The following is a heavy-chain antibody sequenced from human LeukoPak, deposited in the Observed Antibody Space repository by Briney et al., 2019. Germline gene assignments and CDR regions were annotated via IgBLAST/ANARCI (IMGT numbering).Heavy chain of an antibody. CDR1: GYTFTSYG. Sequence: ASVKVSCKASGYTFTSYGISWVRQAPGQGLEWMGGISAYNGNTNYAQKLQGRVTMTTDTSTSTAYMELRSLSSDDTAVYYCARPIVVVPAALGFDYWGQGTLVTVSS. J-gene: IGHJ4*02. V-gene: IGHV1-18*01. CDR2: ISAYNGNT. D-gene: IGHD2-2*01. CDR3: ARPIVVVPAALGFDY.